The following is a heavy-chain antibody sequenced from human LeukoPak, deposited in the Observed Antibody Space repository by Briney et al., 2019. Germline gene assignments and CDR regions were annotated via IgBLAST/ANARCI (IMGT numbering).Heavy chain of an antibody. CDR1: GFTFSSYG. Sequence: GGSLRLSCAASGFTFSSYGMHWVRQAPGKGLEWVAVIWYDGSNKYYADSVEGRFTISRDNSKNTLYLQMNSLRAEDTAVYYCARDPTLYSSSWYYFDYWGQGTLVTVSS. CDR2: IWYDGSNK. CDR3: ARDPTLYSSSWYYFDY. J-gene: IGHJ4*02. D-gene: IGHD6-13*01. V-gene: IGHV3-33*01.